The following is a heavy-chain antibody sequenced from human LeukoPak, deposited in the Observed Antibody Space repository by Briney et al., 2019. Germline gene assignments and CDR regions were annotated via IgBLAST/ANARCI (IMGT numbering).Heavy chain of an antibody. D-gene: IGHD3-22*01. CDR3: ARCPQYYYDSRGCPCGY. Sequence: GGSLRLSCAASGFSFSTYTINWVRQAAGKGLEWLSYISTDSHIIYYADSVKGRFTISRDNAKNSLYLQMNRLRDDDTTMYYCARCPQYYYDSRGCPCGYWGRGTLVTVSS. CDR2: ISTDSHII. J-gene: IGHJ4*02. V-gene: IGHV3-48*02. CDR1: GFSFSTYT.